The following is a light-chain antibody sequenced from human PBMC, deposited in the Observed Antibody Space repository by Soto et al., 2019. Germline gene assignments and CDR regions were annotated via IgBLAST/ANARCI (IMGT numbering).Light chain of an antibody. CDR3: QTWDTGIQAV. J-gene: IGLJ7*01. CDR2: VNSDGSH. Sequence: QLVLTQSPSASASLGASVKLTCTLSSGHSSNAIAWHQQQPEKGPRYLMKVNSDGSHSKGDGIPDRFSGSSSGAERYLTISSLQSEDEADYYCQTWDTGIQAVFGGGTQPTVL. CDR1: SGHSSNA. V-gene: IGLV4-69*01.